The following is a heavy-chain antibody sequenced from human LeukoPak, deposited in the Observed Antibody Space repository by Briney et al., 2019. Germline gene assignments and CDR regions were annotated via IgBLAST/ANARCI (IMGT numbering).Heavy chain of an antibody. CDR2: ISNGNT. J-gene: IGHJ5*02. CDR3: VREAGYCASVCLKSNWFDP. CDR1: GFPFSNHA. Sequence: GGSLRLSCAASGFPFSNHAMSWVRQPPGKGLEGVAAISNGNTYYADSVRGRFAISRDDSKNMVYLQMNSLRDEDTALYYCVREAGYCASVCLKSNWFDPWGQGTQVTVSS. V-gene: IGHV3-23*01. D-gene: IGHD2-15*01.